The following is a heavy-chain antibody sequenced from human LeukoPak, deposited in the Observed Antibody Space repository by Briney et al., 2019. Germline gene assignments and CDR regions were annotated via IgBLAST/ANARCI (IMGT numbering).Heavy chain of an antibody. Sequence: SQTLSLTCTVSGGSISSGGYFWSWIRQPAGKGLEWIGRFYASGSTNYNPSLQSRVTISVDTSKNQFSLKLSSVTAADTAVYYCARSTTYYYGSGSHLHWFDPWGQGTLVTVSS. CDR3: ARSTTYYYGSGSHLHWFDP. CDR1: GGSISSGGYF. J-gene: IGHJ5*02. V-gene: IGHV4-61*02. D-gene: IGHD3-10*01. CDR2: FYASGST.